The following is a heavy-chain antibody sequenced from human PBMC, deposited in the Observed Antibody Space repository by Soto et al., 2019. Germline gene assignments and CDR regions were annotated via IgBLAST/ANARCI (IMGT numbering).Heavy chain of an antibody. V-gene: IGHV1-18*01. J-gene: IGHJ6*02. D-gene: IGHD3-3*01. CDR1: GYTFTSYG. CDR3: AREGPSTIFGVATPGYYGMDV. Sequence: ASVKVSCKASGYTFTSYGIGWVRQAPGQGLEWMGWISAYNGNTNYAQKLQGRVTMTTDTSTSTAYMELRSLRSDDTAVYYCAREGPSTIFGVATPGYYGMDVWGQGTTVTVSS. CDR2: ISAYNGNT.